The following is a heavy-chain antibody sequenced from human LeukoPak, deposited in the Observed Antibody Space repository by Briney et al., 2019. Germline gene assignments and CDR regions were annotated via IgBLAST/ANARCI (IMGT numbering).Heavy chain of an antibody. CDR2: IKGEGSIT. CDR1: GFTVSNYW. Sequence: PGGSLRLSWAALGFTVSNYWMGWGSHAAGKGMGWVSRIKGEGSITNYAECVRGRFNMSRDNARNTLYLQMNSLRADDTAVYYCLRDPFLSSDYWGLGTLVTVSS. V-gene: IGHV3-74*01. D-gene: IGHD3-3*01. CDR3: LRDPFLSSDY. J-gene: IGHJ4*02.